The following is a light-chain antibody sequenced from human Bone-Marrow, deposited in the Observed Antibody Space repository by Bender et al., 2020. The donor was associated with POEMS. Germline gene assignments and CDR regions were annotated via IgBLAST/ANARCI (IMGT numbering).Light chain of an antibody. V-gene: IGLV3-25*03. CDR2: KDT. CDR3: QSADNTMTSVL. J-gene: IGLJ2*01. Sequence: SHELTQPPSVSVSPGQTVRITCSGDTLEKQYGYWYQQKAGQAPMLVIYKDTERPSRIPERFSGSSSGTTVTLTISGVQTEDEADYYCQSADNTMTSVLFGGGTRLTVL. CDR1: TLEKQY.